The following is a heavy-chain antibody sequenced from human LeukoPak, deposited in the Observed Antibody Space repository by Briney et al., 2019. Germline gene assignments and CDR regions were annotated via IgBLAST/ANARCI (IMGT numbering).Heavy chain of an antibody. CDR1: GFTFSSYW. D-gene: IGHD2-2*01. Sequence: GGSLRLSCAASGFTFSSYWMHWVRQAPGKGLVWVSRINTDGSSTSYADSVKGRFTISRDNAKNTLYLQMNSLRAEDTAVYYCARDMSPGAQSQLNPDLDYWGQGPLVTVSS. CDR3: ARDMSPGAQSQLNPDLDY. CDR2: INTDGSST. V-gene: IGHV3-74*01. J-gene: IGHJ4*02.